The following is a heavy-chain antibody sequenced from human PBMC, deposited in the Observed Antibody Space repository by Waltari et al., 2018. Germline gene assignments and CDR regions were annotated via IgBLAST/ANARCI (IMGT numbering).Heavy chain of an antibody. D-gene: IGHD3-10*01. CDR3: ARVSGELLYYYYGMDV. J-gene: IGHJ6*02. CDR2: ISSSGSTI. V-gene: IGHV3-48*03. Sequence: EVQLVESGGGLVQPGGSLGLSCAASGFPFSSYEMNWVRQAPGKGLEWVSYISSSGSTIYYADSVKGRFTISRDNAKNSLYLQMNSLRAEDTAVYYCARVSGELLYYYYGMDVWGQGTTVTVSS. CDR1: GFPFSSYE.